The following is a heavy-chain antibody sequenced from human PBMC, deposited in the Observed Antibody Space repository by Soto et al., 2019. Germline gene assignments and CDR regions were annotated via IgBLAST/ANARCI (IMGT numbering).Heavy chain of an antibody. CDR3: ARDFGFRTPSLDCSSTSCYLDYYGMDV. J-gene: IGHJ6*02. Sequence: GGSLRLSCAASGFTFSSYSMNWVRQAPGKGLEWVSYISSSSTIYYADSVKGRFTISRDNAKNSLYLQMNSLRDEDTAVYYCARDFGFRTPSLDCSSTSCYLDYYGMDVWGQGTTVTVSS. CDR2: ISSSSTI. V-gene: IGHV3-48*02. CDR1: GFTFSSYS. D-gene: IGHD2-2*01.